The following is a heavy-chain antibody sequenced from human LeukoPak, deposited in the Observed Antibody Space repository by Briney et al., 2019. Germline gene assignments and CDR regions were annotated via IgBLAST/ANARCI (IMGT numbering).Heavy chain of an antibody. CDR1: GGTFSSYA. CDR3: ALGSGYYFLFDY. Sequence: SVKVSCKASGGTFSSYAISWVRQAPGQGLEWMGRIIPILGIANYAQKFQGRVTITADKSTSAAYMELSSLRSEDTAVYYCALGSGYYFLFDYWGQGTLVTVSS. V-gene: IGHV1-69*04. J-gene: IGHJ4*02. D-gene: IGHD3-22*01. CDR2: IIPILGIA.